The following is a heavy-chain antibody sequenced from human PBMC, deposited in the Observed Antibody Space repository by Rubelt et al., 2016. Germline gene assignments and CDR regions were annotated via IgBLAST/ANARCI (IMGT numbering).Heavy chain of an antibody. Sequence: GKGLEWVSVIYSGGSTFYADSVKGRFSISRDNSKNTLSLQMNSLRAEDTALYYCAEVNYDFWSGYSSFDFWGQGTLVTVSS. CDR3: AEVNYDFWSGYSSFDF. CDR2: IYSGGST. J-gene: IGHJ4*02. D-gene: IGHD3-3*01. V-gene: IGHV3-53*01.